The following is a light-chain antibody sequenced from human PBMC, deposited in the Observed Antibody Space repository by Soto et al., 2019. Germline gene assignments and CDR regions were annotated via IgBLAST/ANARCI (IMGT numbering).Light chain of an antibody. V-gene: IGKV3-15*01. CDR1: QSVSND. CDR3: QQYGSSPPVT. CDR2: GAS. J-gene: IGKJ4*01. Sequence: EIVMTQSPATLSVSPGERGTLSCRASQSVSNDLAWYQQKPGQAPRLLIYGASTRATGIPARFSGSGSGTDFTLTISRLEPEDFAVYYCQQYGSSPPVTFGGGTKVDIK.